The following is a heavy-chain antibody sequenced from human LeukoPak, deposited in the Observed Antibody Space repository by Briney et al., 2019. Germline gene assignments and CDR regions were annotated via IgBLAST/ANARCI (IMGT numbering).Heavy chain of an antibody. Sequence: GGSVKVSCKASGYTFTSDGISWVRQAPGQGLEWMGWISAYNGNTNYAQKLQGRVTMTTDTSTSTAYMELRSLRSDDTAVYYCARGRYDYVWGSYRPRDFDYWGQGTLVTVSS. J-gene: IGHJ4*02. CDR2: ISAYNGNT. D-gene: IGHD3-16*02. V-gene: IGHV1-18*01. CDR3: ARGRYDYVWGSYRPRDFDY. CDR1: GYTFTSDG.